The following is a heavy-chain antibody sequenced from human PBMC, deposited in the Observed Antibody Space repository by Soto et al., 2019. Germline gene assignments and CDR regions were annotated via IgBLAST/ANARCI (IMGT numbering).Heavy chain of an antibody. CDR1: GFTFSNSG. D-gene: IGHD2-2*01. V-gene: IGHV3-33*06. CDR2: IWYDGSNK. Sequence: PGVSLRLSCAASGFTFSNSGMHWVRQAPDKGLEWVAIIWYDGSNKYYADSVKGRFTISRDNSNNTLYLRMNSLTAEETAVYYCAKNRDGYHLLDYWGQGTRVTVSS. CDR3: AKNRDGYHLLDY. J-gene: IGHJ4*02.